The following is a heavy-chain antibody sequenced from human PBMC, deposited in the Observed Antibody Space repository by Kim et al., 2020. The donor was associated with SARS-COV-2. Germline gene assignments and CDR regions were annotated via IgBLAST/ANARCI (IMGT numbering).Heavy chain of an antibody. D-gene: IGHD3-3*01. CDR2: IWTDGSNK. J-gene: IGHJ4*02. CDR3: TNFAD. Sequence: GGSLRLSCAASGFIFSNYGMHWVRQAPAKGLEWVAVIWTDGSNKYYADSVKGRFTISRDNSKNTLYLQMDSLRAEDTALYYCTNFADWGQGTLVTVSS. V-gene: IGHV3-33*06. CDR1: GFIFSNYG.